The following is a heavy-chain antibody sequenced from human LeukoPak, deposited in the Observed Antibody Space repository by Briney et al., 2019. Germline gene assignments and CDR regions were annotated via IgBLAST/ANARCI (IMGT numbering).Heavy chain of an antibody. J-gene: IGHJ5*02. CDR3: AKDVGGSGLNWFDP. CDR2: ISGSGGST. Sequence: HTGGSLRLSCAASGFTFSSYAMSWVRQAPGKGLEWVSAISGSGGSTYYADSVKGRFTISRDNSKNTLYLQMNSLRAEDTAVYYCAKDVGGSGLNWFDPWGQGTLVTVSS. D-gene: IGHD6-19*01. CDR1: GFTFSSYA. V-gene: IGHV3-23*01.